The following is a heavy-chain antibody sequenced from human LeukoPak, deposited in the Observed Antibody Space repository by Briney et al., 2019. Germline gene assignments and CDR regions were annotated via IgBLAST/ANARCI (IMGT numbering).Heavy chain of an antibody. CDR1: GGSFSGYY. J-gene: IGHJ4*02. Sequence: SETLSLTCAVYGGSFSGYYWSWIRQPPGKGLEWIGSIFYSGSTYYIPSLKSRVTISVDESKNQFSLKVSSVTASDTAVYYCARHAKDYDILTGYYVGPIDYWGQGTLVTVSS. CDR3: ARHAKDYDILTGYYVGPIDY. D-gene: IGHD3-9*01. V-gene: IGHV4-34*12. CDR2: IFYSGST.